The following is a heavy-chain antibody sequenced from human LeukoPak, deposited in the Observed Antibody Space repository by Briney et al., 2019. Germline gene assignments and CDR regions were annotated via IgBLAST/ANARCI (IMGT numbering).Heavy chain of an antibody. CDR3: TKDLGLRRMI. CDR1: GFTFSSYW. V-gene: IGHV3-7*01. J-gene: IGHJ2*01. D-gene: IGHD1-14*01. Sequence: GESLRLSCAASGFTFSSYWMGWVRQAPGKGLEWVANIKQDGSEKYYVDSVKGRFAISRDNARESLFLQMNSLRVDDTAVYYCTKDLGLRRMIWGRGTLVIVSS. CDR2: IKQDGSEK.